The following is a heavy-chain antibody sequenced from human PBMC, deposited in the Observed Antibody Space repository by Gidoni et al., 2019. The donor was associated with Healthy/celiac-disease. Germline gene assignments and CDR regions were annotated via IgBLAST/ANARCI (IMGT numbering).Heavy chain of an antibody. V-gene: IGHV4-34*01. Sequence: QVQLQQWGAGLLKPSETLSLTCAVYGGSFSGYYWSWIRQPPGKGLEWIGEINHSGSTNYNPSLKSRVTISVDTSKNQFSLKLSSVTAADTAVYYCARVRGGTTVTTGYFDYWGQGTLVTVSS. J-gene: IGHJ4*02. CDR2: INHSGST. D-gene: IGHD4-17*01. CDR1: GGSFSGYY. CDR3: ARVRGGTTVTTGYFDY.